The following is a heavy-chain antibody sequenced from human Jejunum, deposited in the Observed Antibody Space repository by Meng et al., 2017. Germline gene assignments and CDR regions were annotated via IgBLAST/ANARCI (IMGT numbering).Heavy chain of an antibody. CDR3: ARERAEYSSTWYSFYFDN. D-gene: IGHD6-13*01. CDR1: GFIFRDYW. V-gene: IGHV3-7*01. CDR2: IKQDGSEK. J-gene: IGHJ4*02. Sequence: GASLKISCAASGFIFRDYWMTWVRQAPGKGLEWVANIKQDGSEKYYVDSVKGRFTVSRDNAKNSLYLQMNHLRPEDTAVYYCARERAEYSSTWYSFYFDNWGQGTLVTVSS.